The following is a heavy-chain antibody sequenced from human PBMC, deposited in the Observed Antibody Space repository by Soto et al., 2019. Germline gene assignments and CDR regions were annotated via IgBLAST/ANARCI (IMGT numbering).Heavy chain of an antibody. D-gene: IGHD6-6*01. CDR1: GYTFTGYY. Sequence: RASVEVFCKASGYTFTGYYMHWVRQAPGQGLEWMGWINPNSGGTNYAQKFQGRVTMTRDTSISTAYMELSRLRSDDTAVYYCATNNEQLVHWFDPWGQGTLVTVSS. CDR2: INPNSGGT. J-gene: IGHJ5*02. V-gene: IGHV1-2*02. CDR3: ATNNEQLVHWFDP.